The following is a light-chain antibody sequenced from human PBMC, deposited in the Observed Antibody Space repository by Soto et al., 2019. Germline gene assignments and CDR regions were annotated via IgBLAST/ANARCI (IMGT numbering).Light chain of an antibody. Sequence: DIVMTQSPLSLPVTPGEAASISCRSSQSLLHSNGYNYLDWYLQKPGQSPQLLIYLGSNRASGVPDRFSGSGSGTDFTLKISSVEAEDVGVYYCMQALQTPDTFGQGTKLEI. J-gene: IGKJ2*01. CDR2: LGS. CDR3: MQALQTPDT. CDR1: QSLLHSNGYNY. V-gene: IGKV2-28*01.